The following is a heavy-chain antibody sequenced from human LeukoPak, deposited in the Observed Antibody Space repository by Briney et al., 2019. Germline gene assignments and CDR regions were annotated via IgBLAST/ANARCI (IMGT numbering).Heavy chain of an antibody. CDR1: GGSFSGYY. V-gene: IGHV4-34*09. J-gene: IGHJ6*02. CDR2: INHSGST. Sequence: SETLSLTCAVYGGSFSGYYWSWIRQPPGKGLEWIGEINHSGSTNYNPSLKSRVTISVDTSKNQFSLKLSSVTAADTAVYYCARDSVTTYYYGMDVWGQGTTVTVSS. D-gene: IGHD4-17*01. CDR3: ARDSVTTYYYGMDV.